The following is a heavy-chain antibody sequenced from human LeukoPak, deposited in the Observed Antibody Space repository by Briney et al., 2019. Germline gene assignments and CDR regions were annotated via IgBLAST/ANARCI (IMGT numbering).Heavy chain of an antibody. V-gene: IGHV4-59*08. CDR3: ARQTVLLVWAPPDAFDI. CDR1: GGSISSYY. D-gene: IGHD6-13*01. Sequence: SETLSLTCTVSGGSISSYYWSWIRQPPGKGLEWIGYIYYSGSTNYNPSLKSRVTISVDTSKNQFSLKLSSVTAADTAVYYCARQTVLLVWAPPDAFDIWGQGTMVTVSS. CDR2: IYYSGST. J-gene: IGHJ3*02.